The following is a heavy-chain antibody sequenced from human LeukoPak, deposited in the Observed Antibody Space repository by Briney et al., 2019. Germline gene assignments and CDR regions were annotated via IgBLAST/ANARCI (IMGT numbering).Heavy chain of an antibody. Sequence: GASVKVSCKASGGAFSSYAISWVRQAPGQGLEWMGGIIPIFGTANYAQKFQGRVTITTDESTSTAYMELSSLRSEDTAVYYCARVGLSGTENYYYYYGMDVWGQGTTVTVSS. CDR2: IIPIFGTA. CDR3: ARVGLSGTENYYYYYGMDV. CDR1: GGAFSSYA. J-gene: IGHJ6*02. V-gene: IGHV1-69*05. D-gene: IGHD3-9*01.